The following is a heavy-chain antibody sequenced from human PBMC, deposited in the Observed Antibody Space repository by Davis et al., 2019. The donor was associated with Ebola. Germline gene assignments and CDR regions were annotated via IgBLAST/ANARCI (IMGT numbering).Heavy chain of an antibody. D-gene: IGHD1-26*01. CDR2: IKQGGDER. CDR1: GFTFSSYW. J-gene: IGHJ5*02. V-gene: IGHV3-7*01. Sequence: PGGSLRLSCAASGFTFSSYWMSWVRQAPGKGLEWVANIKQGGDERYYVDSVMGQFIISRVDAKNSLYLQMNSLRAEDTAVYYCVRVYSGSYDPWGQGTLVTVSS. CDR3: VRVYSGSYDP.